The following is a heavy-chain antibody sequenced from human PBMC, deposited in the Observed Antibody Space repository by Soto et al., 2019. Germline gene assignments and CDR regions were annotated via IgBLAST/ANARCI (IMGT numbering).Heavy chain of an antibody. CDR3: AKGGLTMVRGVITSKGFDY. CDR1: GFTFSSYA. Sequence: GGSLRLSCAASGFTFSSYAMSWVRQAPGKGLEWVSAISGSGGSTYYADSVKGRFTISRDNSKNTLYLQMNSLRAEDTAVYYCAKGGLTMVRGVITSKGFDYWGQGTLVTVSS. CDR2: ISGSGGST. D-gene: IGHD3-10*01. J-gene: IGHJ4*02. V-gene: IGHV3-23*01.